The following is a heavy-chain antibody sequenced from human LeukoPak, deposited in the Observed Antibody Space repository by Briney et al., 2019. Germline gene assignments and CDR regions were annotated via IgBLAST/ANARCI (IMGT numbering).Heavy chain of an antibody. V-gene: IGHV4-4*07. Sequence: PSETLSLTCTVSGGSISSYYWSWIRQPAGKGLEWIGRIYTSGSTNYNPSLKSRVTISVDTSKNQFSLKLSSVTAADTAVYYCARAREYYDSVWFDPWGQGTLVTVSS. J-gene: IGHJ5*02. CDR3: ARAREYYDSVWFDP. CDR1: GGSISSYY. CDR2: IYTSGST. D-gene: IGHD3-22*01.